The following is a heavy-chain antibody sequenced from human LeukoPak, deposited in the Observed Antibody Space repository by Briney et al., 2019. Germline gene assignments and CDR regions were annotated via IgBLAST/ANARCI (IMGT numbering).Heavy chain of an antibody. Sequence: ASVKVSCKASGGTFSSYAISWVRQAPGQGLEWMGGIIPIFGTANYAQKFQGRVTITADESTSTAYMELNSLRAEDTAVNYCARDRPGPYYYDSSGDAFDIWGQGTMVTVSS. CDR1: GGTFSSYA. J-gene: IGHJ3*02. CDR2: IIPIFGTA. CDR3: ARDRPGPYYYDSSGDAFDI. D-gene: IGHD3-22*01. V-gene: IGHV1-69*13.